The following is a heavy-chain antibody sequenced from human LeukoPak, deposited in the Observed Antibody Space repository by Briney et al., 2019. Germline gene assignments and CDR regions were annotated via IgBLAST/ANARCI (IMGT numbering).Heavy chain of an antibody. CDR1: GGSISSGGYH. Sequence: SETLSLTCTVSGGSISSGGYHWSWIRQPPGKGLEWIGYIYHSGSTYYNPSLKSRVTISVDRSKNQFSLKLSSVTAADTAVYYCAGSLAYCGDDCRLGDYWGQCTLVTVSS. D-gene: IGHD2-21*02. CDR3: AGSLAYCGDDCRLGDY. J-gene: IGHJ4*02. CDR2: IYHSGST. V-gene: IGHV4-30-2*01.